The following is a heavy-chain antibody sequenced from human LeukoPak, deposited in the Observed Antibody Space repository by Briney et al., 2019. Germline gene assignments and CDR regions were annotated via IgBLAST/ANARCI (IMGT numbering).Heavy chain of an antibody. D-gene: IGHD3-10*01. CDR2: INHSGST. Sequence: SETLSLTCTVSGYSISTGYYWDWIRQPPGKGLEWIGDINHSGSTYYNPSLKSRVTISIDTSKNQFSLKLSSVTAADTAVYFCARLVWVNFYGFLPRERHTLYFDYWGQGTLVTVSS. J-gene: IGHJ4*02. CDR1: GYSISTGYY. V-gene: IGHV4-38-2*02. CDR3: ARLVWVNFYGFLPRERHTLYFDY.